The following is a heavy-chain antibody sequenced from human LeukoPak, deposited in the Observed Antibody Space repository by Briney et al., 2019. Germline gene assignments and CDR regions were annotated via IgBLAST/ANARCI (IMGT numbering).Heavy chain of an antibody. V-gene: IGHV4-30-4*01. J-gene: IGHJ6*04. CDR2: IYYSGST. CDR1: GGSISSGDYY. CDR3: ARDGYYYYGMDV. Sequence: SQTLSLTCTVSGGSISSGDYYWSWIRQPPGKGLEWIGYIYYSGSTYYNPSPKSRVTISVDTSKNQFSLKLSSVTAADTAVYYCARDGYYYYGMDVWGKGTTVTVSS.